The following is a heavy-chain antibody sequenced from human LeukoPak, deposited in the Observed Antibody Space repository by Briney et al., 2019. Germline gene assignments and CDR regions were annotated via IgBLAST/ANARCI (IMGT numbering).Heavy chain of an antibody. CDR3: ARARRVGRPREEGD. Sequence: GASVNVSCKASGYTFTSRGISWVRQAPGQGLEWVGGWSACNYFTDYAQQVQGRVTMTTDTSTRTAYMELRNLRSDDTAVYYCARARRVGRPREEGDWGQGTQVTASS. V-gene: IGHV1-18*01. J-gene: IGHJ4*02. D-gene: IGHD1-26*01. CDR2: WSACNYFT. CDR1: GYTFTSRG.